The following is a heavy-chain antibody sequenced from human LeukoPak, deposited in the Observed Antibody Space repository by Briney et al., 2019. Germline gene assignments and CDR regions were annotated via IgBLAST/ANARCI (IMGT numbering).Heavy chain of an antibody. V-gene: IGHV4-39*07. Sequence: SETLSLTCTVSGGSISSSSYYWGWIRQPPGKGLEWIGSIYYSGSTYYNPSLKSRVTISVDKSKNQFSLKLSSVTAADTAVYYCARARSSYGYGDAFDIWGQGTMVTVSS. CDR3: ARARSSYGYGDAFDI. J-gene: IGHJ3*02. CDR2: IYYSGST. D-gene: IGHD5-18*01. CDR1: GGSISSSSYY.